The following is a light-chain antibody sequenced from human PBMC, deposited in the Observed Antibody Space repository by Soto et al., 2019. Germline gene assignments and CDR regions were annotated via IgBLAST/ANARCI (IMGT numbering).Light chain of an antibody. CDR2: NNI. CDR3: AAWHDSRNGPV. Sequence: QSVLTQPPSASGTPGQRVTISCSGSSSNIGGKPVNWYQQLPGTAPKLLIYNNINRPSGVPARFSGAKYGTSASLAISALQSEDEDDYYCAAWHDSRNGPVFGGGTKVTVL. V-gene: IGLV1-44*01. CDR1: SSNIGGKP. J-gene: IGLJ3*02.